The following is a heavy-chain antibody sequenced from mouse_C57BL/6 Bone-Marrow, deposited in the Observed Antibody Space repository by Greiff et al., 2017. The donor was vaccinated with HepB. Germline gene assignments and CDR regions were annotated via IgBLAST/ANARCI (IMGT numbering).Heavy chain of an antibody. V-gene: IGHV1-55*01. Sequence: QVQLQQPGAELVKPGASVKLSCKASGYTFTSYWMHWVKQRPGRGLEWIGDIYPGGGSTNYNEKFKSKATLTVVTSSSSAYMQLSSLTSEGSAVYYCASNVGSPYAMDYWGQGTSVTVTS. D-gene: IGHD1-1*01. J-gene: IGHJ4*01. CDR2: IYPGGGST. CDR3: ASNVGSPYAMDY. CDR1: GYTFTSYW.